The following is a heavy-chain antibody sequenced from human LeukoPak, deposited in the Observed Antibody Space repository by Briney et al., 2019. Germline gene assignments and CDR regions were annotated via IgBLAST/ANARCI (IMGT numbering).Heavy chain of an antibody. CDR1: GGSFSGYY. J-gene: IGHJ4*02. D-gene: IGHD6-19*01. Sequence: SETQSLTCAVYGGSFSGYYWSWIRQPPGKGLERIGEINHSGSTNYNPSLKSRVTISVDTSKNQFSLNLSSVTAADTAVYYCARGSGGWYDYWGQGSLLTVSS. CDR3: ARGSGGWYDY. CDR2: INHSGST. V-gene: IGHV4-34*01.